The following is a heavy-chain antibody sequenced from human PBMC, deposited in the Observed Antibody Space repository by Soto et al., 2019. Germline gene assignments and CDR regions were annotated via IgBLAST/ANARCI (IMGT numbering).Heavy chain of an antibody. J-gene: IGHJ4*02. V-gene: IGHV3-33*06. Sequence: GGSLRLSCAASGFTFSSYGMHWVRQAPGKGLEWVAVIWYDGSSTYYADSVKGRFTISRDNSKNTLYLQMNSLRAEDTAVYYCAKIPPGYSYGYFYFDYWGQGTLVTVSS. CDR3: AKIPPGYSYGYFYFDY. CDR1: GFTFSSYG. D-gene: IGHD5-18*01. CDR2: IWYDGSST.